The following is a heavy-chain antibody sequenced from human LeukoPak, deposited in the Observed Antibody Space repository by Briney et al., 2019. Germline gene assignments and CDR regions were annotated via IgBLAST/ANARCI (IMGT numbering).Heavy chain of an antibody. CDR1: AGSISGFY. J-gene: IGHJ4*02. CDR2: IYPSGGT. V-gene: IGHV4-4*07. Sequence: SQSLSLTRIVSAGSISGFYWSWIRQPAGRGLECIGRIYPSGGTNYIPSLKSRVTMSTDTSKDQFSLKLRSVTAADTAVYYCAREYGDLDYWGQGTLVTVSS. D-gene: IGHD4-17*01. CDR3: AREYGDLDY.